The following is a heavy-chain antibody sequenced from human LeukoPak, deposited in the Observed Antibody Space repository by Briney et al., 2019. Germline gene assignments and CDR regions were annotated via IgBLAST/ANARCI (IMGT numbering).Heavy chain of an antibody. D-gene: IGHD3-22*01. V-gene: IGHV3-23*01. CDR2: ISGSGGGT. CDR3: ARGPPRMIVPIY. J-gene: IGHJ4*02. Sequence: GGPLKLSCAASGFTFSSYAMSWVRQAPEKGLEWVSTISGSGGGTYYADSVKGRFNISRDNSKNTLYLQMNSLRAEDTAVYYCARGPPRMIVPIYWGQGTLVTVSS. CDR1: GFTFSSYA.